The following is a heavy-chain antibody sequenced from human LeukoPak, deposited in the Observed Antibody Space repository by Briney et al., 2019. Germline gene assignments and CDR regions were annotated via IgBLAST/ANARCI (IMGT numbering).Heavy chain of an antibody. CDR1: GGTFSSYA. D-gene: IGHD5-12*01. J-gene: IGHJ4*02. CDR3: ARDRDLYSGYDSSPYYFGY. Sequence: SVKVSCKASGGTFSSYAISWVRQAPGQGLEWMGGIIPIFGTANYAQKFQGRVTITADESTGTAYMELSSLRSEDTAVYYCARDRDLYSGYDSSPYYFGYWGQGTLVTVSS. CDR2: IIPIFGTA. V-gene: IGHV1-69*01.